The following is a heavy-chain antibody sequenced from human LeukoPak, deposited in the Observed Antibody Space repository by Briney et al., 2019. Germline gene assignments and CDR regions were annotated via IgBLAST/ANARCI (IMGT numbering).Heavy chain of an antibody. V-gene: IGHV1-2*02. CDR2: INPNSGGT. CDR1: GYTFTGYY. CDR3: ARDPPRHTIFGVVGKT. D-gene: IGHD3-3*01. Sequence: GASVKVSCKASGYTFTGYYMHWVRQAPGQGLEWMGWINPNSGGTNYAEKFQGRVTMTRDTSISTAYLELSRLRSDDTAVYHCARDPPRHTIFGVVGKTWGQGTLVTVSS. J-gene: IGHJ5*02.